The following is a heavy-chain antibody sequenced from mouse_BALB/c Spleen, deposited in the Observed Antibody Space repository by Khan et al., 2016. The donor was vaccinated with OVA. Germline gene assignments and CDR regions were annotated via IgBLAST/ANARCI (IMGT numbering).Heavy chain of an antibody. CDR3: ATLYGNLFAF. J-gene: IGHJ3*01. CDR2: IDPPNDDS. CDR1: GFNIKDTY. D-gene: IGHD2-1*01. V-gene: IGHV14-3*02. Sequence: VQLQQPGAELVKPGASVKLSCSASGFNIKDTYIHWMKQRPEQGLEWIGRIDPPNDDSKYGPKFQAKATLTADTSSNTAYLQLSSLTSEDTAVYYCATLYGNLFAFWGQGTLVSVSA.